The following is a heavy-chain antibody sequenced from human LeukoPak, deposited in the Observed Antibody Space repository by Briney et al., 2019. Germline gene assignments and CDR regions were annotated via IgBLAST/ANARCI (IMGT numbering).Heavy chain of an antibody. J-gene: IGHJ6*03. Sequence: GASVKVSCKASGYTFTSYGISWVRQAPGQGLEWMGWISAYNGNTNYAQKLQGRVTMTTDTSTSTAYMELRSLRSDDTAVYYCARVTPSSGWYVSHYYMDVWGKGTTVTVSS. D-gene: IGHD6-19*01. CDR3: ARVTPSSGWYVSHYYMDV. CDR1: GYTFTSYG. CDR2: ISAYNGNT. V-gene: IGHV1-18*01.